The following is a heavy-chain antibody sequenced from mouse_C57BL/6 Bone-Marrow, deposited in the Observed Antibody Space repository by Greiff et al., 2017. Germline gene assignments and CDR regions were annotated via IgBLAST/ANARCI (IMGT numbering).Heavy chain of an antibody. CDR1: YFAFMASD. CDR2: FTMYSDAT. D-gene: IGHD2-2*01. Sequence: LQQSGAELVRPGSSVTLSCKASYFAFMASDMHWVKQRPGHGLEWIGSFTMYSDATEYSENFKGKATLTANTSSSTAYMELSSLTSEDSAVYYCARDDGYDDAMDDWGQGTSGTVSS. J-gene: IGHJ4*01. V-gene: IGHV1-49*01. CDR3: ARDDGYDDAMDD.